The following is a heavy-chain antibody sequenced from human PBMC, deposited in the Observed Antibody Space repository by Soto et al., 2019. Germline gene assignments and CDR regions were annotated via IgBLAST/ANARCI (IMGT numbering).Heavy chain of an antibody. V-gene: IGHV4-39*01. D-gene: IGHD5-18*01. CDR1: GGSISSSSYY. CDR2: IYYSGST. J-gene: IGHJ4*02. CDR3: ARHPGYGFYYFDY. Sequence: SETLSLTCTVSGGSISSSSYYWGWIRQPPGKGLEWIGSIYYSGSTYYNPSLKSRVTISVDTSKNQFSLKLSSVTAADTAVYYCARHPGYGFYYFDYWGQGTLVTVS.